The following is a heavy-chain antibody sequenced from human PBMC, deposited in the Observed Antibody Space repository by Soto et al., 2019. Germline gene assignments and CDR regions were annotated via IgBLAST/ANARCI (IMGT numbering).Heavy chain of an antibody. CDR3: AKDSPEPIVVVPAAIWGYGMDV. CDR1: GFTFSSYA. J-gene: IGHJ6*02. D-gene: IGHD2-2*01. Sequence: GGSLRLSCAASGFTFSSYAMIWVRQAPGKGLEWVSAISGSGGSTYYADSVKGRFTISRDNSKNTLYLQMNSLRAEDTAVYYCAKDSPEPIVVVPAAIWGYGMDVWGQGTTVTVS. CDR2: ISGSGGST. V-gene: IGHV3-23*01.